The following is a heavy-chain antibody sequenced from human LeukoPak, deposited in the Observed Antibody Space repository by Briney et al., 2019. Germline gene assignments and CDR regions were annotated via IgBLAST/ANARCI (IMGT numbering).Heavy chain of an antibody. V-gene: IGHV3-66*01. J-gene: IGHJ4*02. D-gene: IGHD2-15*01. CDR3: ARVARVSGPFDY. CDR1: GFTVSSNY. CDR2: IYSGGST. Sequence: GGSLRLSCAASGFTVSSNYMSWVRQAPGKGLEWVSVIYSGGSTYYEDPVKGRFTISRDNSKNTLYLQMNSLRAEDTAVYYCARVARVSGPFDYWGQGTLVTVSS.